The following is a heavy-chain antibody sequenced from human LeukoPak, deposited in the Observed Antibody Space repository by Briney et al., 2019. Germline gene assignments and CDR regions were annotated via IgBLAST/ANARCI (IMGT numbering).Heavy chain of an antibody. CDR1: GFTFSSYG. Sequence: GGSLRLSCAASGFTFSSYGMHWVRQAPGKGLEWVAFIRYDGSNKYYADSVKGRFTISRDNSKNTLYLQMNSLRAEDTAVYYCAKDRYSSSWYYFDYWGQGTLVPVSS. D-gene: IGHD6-13*01. CDR3: AKDRYSSSWYYFDY. CDR2: IRYDGSNK. V-gene: IGHV3-30*02. J-gene: IGHJ4*02.